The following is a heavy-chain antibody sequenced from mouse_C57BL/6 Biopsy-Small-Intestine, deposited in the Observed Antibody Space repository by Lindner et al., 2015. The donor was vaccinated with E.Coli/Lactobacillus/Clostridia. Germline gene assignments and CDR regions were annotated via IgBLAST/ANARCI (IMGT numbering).Heavy chain of an antibody. CDR3: ASYSNYWFAY. V-gene: IGHV1S135*01. CDR1: GYSFTGYN. Sequence: VQLQESGPELVKPGASVKMSCKASGYSFTGYNMHWVKQSHGKSLEWIGYIDPYNGATSYNQKFKGKATLTVDKSSSTAYMQLNSLTSEDSAVYYCASYSNYWFAYWGQGILVTVSA. J-gene: IGHJ3*01. D-gene: IGHD2-5*01. CDR2: IDPYNGAT.